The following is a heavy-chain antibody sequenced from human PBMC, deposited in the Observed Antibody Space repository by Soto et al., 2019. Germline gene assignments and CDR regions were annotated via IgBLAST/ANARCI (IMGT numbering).Heavy chain of an antibody. J-gene: IGHJ3*02. CDR2: IYYSGTT. V-gene: IGHV4-39*01. D-gene: IGHD6-13*01. Sequence: SETLSLTCTVPGGSISSNSYSWGWIRQPPGKGLELIGSIYYSGTTYYNPSLNSRVTISVDTSKNQFSLRLSSVTAADTAVYYCARRYSSAFDIWGQGTMVT. CDR1: GGSISSNSYS. CDR3: ARRYSSAFDI.